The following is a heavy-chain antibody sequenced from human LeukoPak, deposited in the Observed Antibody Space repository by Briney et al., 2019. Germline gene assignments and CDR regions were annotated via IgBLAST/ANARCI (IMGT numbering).Heavy chain of an antibody. J-gene: IGHJ4*02. CDR3: ARASYGSGSYLRRDFDY. CDR1: GFTFSSYA. Sequence: GGSLRLSCAASGFTFSSYAMSWVRQAPGKGLEWVSAISGSGGSTYYADSVKGRFTISRDNSKNTLYLQMNSLRSEDTAVYYCARASYGSGSYLRRDFDYWGQGTLVTVSS. V-gene: IGHV3-23*01. D-gene: IGHD3-10*01. CDR2: ISGSGGST.